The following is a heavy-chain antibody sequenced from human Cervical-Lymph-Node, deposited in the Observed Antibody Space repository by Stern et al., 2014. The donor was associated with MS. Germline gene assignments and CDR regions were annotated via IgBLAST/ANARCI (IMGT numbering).Heavy chain of an antibody. CDR3: AHRTAGPFDY. Sequence: QVTLRESGPALVKPTQTLTLTCTFSWFSLSTSGLGVGWIRQPPGEALEWLAYIYWDEQKRYSPSLKSRLTITKDTSKNQVVLTLTNVDPVDTATYYCAHRTAGPFDYWGQGTLVTVSS. J-gene: IGHJ4*02. CDR2: IYWDEQK. CDR1: WFSLSTSGLG. V-gene: IGHV2-5*02.